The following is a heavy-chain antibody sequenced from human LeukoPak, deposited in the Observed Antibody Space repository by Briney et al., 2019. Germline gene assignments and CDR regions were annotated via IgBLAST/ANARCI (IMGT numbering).Heavy chain of an antibody. J-gene: IGHJ4*02. D-gene: IGHD3-16*01. CDR1: GFTFTTYG. Sequence: PGGSLRLSCAASGFTFTTYGMNWVRQAPGKGLEWVSAVSGSGGTTYYADSVMGRFTISRDNSKNTLELQMNSLRAEDTAVYYCARSSFPYYFDYWGQGTLVTVSS. CDR3: ARSSFPYYFDY. V-gene: IGHV3-23*01. CDR2: VSGSGGTT.